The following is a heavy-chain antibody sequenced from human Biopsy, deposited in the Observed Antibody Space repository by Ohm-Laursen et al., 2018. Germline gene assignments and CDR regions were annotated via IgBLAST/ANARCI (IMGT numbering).Heavy chain of an antibody. Sequence: SLRLSCTASGFPFHVNVMTWVRQAPGKGLQWVSSITHTSRTTYYSDSVKGRFTISRDNSKNTLYLQMNSLRADDTAVYYCAKEPFDSSGYYSDYWGQGTLVTVSS. D-gene: IGHD3-22*01. CDR3: AKEPFDSSGYYSDY. CDR1: GFPFHVNV. V-gene: IGHV3-23*01. CDR2: ITHTSRTT. J-gene: IGHJ4*02.